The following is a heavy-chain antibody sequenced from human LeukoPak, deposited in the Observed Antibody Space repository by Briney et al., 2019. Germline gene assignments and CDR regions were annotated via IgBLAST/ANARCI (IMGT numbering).Heavy chain of an antibody. CDR3: ARQEGLAYCGGDCYSKLDY. CDR1: GGSFRGYY. D-gene: IGHD2-21*02. J-gene: IGHJ4*02. CDR2: VTYTGVT. Sequence: PSETLSLTCAVYGGSFRGYYWSWIRRPPGQGLEWIGEVTYTGVTNYNPSLKSRLTISIDTSKNQFSLKLSSVTAADTAVYYCARQEGLAYCGGDCYSKLDYWGQGTLVTVSS. V-gene: IGHV4-34*01.